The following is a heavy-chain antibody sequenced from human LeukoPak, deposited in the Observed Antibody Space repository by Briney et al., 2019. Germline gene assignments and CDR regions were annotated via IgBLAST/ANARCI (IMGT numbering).Heavy chain of an antibody. Sequence: GRSLRLSCAASRFTFSSYAMHWVRQAPGKRLEWVAVISYEGSNKYYADSVKGQFTISRDNSKNTLYLQMNSLRAEDTAVYYCARDKIPYYYYGMDVWGQGTTVTVSS. V-gene: IGHV3-30-3*01. CDR1: RFTFSSYA. CDR2: ISYEGSNK. J-gene: IGHJ6*01. D-gene: IGHD2-2*02. CDR3: ARDKIPYYYYGMDV.